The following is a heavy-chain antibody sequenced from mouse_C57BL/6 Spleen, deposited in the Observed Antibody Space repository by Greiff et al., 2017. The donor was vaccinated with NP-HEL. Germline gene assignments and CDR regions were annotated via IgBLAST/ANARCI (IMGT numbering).Heavy chain of an antibody. Sequence: VQLQQSGAELVRPGTSVKMSCKASGYTFTNYWIGWAKQRPGHGLEWIGDIYPGGGYTNYNEKFKGKATLTADKSSSTAYMQFSSLTSEDSAIYYCARRGSYGSSVYWYFDVWGTGTTVTVSS. CDR2: IYPGGGYT. V-gene: IGHV1-63*01. D-gene: IGHD1-1*01. CDR3: ARRGSYGSSVYWYFDV. J-gene: IGHJ1*03. CDR1: GYTFTNYW.